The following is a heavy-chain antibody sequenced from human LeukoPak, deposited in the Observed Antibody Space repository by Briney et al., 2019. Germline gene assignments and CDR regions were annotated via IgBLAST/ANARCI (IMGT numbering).Heavy chain of an antibody. J-gene: IGHJ4*02. CDR1: GFTFSSYG. D-gene: IGHD6-19*01. Sequence: QPGGSLRLSCAASGFTFSSYGMHWVRQAPGKGLEWVSAISGSGGSTYYADSVKGRFTISGDNSKNTLYLQMNSLRAEDTAVYYCAKGRQQWLVRVVDYWGQGTLVTVSS. CDR3: AKGRQQWLVRVVDY. V-gene: IGHV3-23*01. CDR2: ISGSGGST.